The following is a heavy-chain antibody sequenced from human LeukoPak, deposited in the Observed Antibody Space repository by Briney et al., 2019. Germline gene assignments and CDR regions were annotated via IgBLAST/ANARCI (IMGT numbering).Heavy chain of an antibody. CDR2: ISGSGGST. V-gene: IGHV3-23*01. J-gene: IGHJ4*02. CDR3: AKVRVAAAGIFDY. Sequence: GGCLRLSCAASGXTFSSYAVSWVRQAPGKGLEWVSGISGSGGSTYYADSVKGPFTISRDNSKNRLYVQMNSLRAEDTAVYYCAKVRVAAAGIFDYWGQGTLVSVSS. D-gene: IGHD6-13*01. CDR1: GXTFSSYA.